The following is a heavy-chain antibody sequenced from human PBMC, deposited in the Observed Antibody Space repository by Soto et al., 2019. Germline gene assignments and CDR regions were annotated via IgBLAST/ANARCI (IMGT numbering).Heavy chain of an antibody. CDR1: GYTFTSYG. J-gene: IGHJ4*02. CDR3: ARALGKYYDFWSGYSTQFDY. V-gene: IGHV1-18*01. D-gene: IGHD3-3*01. Sequence: QVQLVQSGAEVKKPGASVKVSCKASGYTFTSYGISWVRQAAGQGLEWMGWISAYNGNTNYAQKLQGRVTMTTDTSTSTAYMELRGLRSDDTAVYYCARALGKYYDFWSGYSTQFDYWGQGTLVTVSS. CDR2: ISAYNGNT.